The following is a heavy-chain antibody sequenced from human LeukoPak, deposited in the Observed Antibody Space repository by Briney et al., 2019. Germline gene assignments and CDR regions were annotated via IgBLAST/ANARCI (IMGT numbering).Heavy chain of an antibody. CDR2: INTSGGT. CDR3: ARDAGRTRAPFDY. V-gene: IGHV4-4*07. D-gene: IGHD6-13*01. Sequence: SETLSLTCIVSGDSIVTYYWSWIRQPAGKGLEWIGRINTSGGTNYNPSLKSRVTMSVDTSTNQFSLKLTSVTAADTAVYYCARDAGRTRAPFDYWGQGTLVAVSS. CDR1: GDSIVTYY. J-gene: IGHJ4*02.